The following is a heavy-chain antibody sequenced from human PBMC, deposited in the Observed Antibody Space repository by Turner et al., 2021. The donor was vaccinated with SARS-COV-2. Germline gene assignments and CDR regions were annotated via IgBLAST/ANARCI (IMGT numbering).Heavy chain of an antibody. CDR2: INPKSGDT. D-gene: IGHD6-19*01. CDR3: ARVGGSGWYGS. CDR1: GYTFSAYN. Sequence: QVPMVQSGTEGKKPGASVKVSCETSGYTFSAYNIHWVRQAPGQGLEWMAWINPKSGDTEFAQKFQGRVTVTRDMSISTAYMGLNNLRSDDTAVYYCARVGGSGWYGSWGQGTLVTVSS. J-gene: IGHJ4*02. V-gene: IGHV1-2*02.